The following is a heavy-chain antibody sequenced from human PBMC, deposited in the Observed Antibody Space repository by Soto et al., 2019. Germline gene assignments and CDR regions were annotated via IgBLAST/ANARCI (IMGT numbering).Heavy chain of an antibody. D-gene: IGHD6-6*01. V-gene: IGHV3-23*01. Sequence: GGSLRLSCAASGFTFSNYAMSWVRQAPGKGLEWVSGISSSGGSTYHADSMKGRFTISRDNSKNTLYLQMNSLRAEDTAVYYCARDYSSSSDYYGMDVWGQGATVTVSS. CDR1: GFTFSNYA. J-gene: IGHJ6*02. CDR3: ARDYSSSSDYYGMDV. CDR2: ISSSGGST.